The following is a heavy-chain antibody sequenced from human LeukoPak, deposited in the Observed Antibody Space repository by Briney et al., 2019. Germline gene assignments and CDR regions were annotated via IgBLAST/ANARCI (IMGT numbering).Heavy chain of an antibody. J-gene: IGHJ4*02. V-gene: IGHV6-1*01. CDR3: ARSARGSIDY. D-gene: IGHD5-12*01. CDR1: GDSASSNSAG. Sequence: SQTLSLTCAISGDSASSNSAGWNWIRQSPSRGLEWLGRTYYRSRWYNDYTISVEGRITINPDTSKNQFSLQLTSVTPEDTAVYYCARSARGSIDYWGQGTLVTVSS. CDR2: TYYRSRWYN.